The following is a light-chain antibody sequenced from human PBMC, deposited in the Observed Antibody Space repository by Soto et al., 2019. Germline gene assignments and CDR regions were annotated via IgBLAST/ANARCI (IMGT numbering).Light chain of an antibody. CDR3: MQTTHWPYT. V-gene: IGKV2-30*02. CDR2: RVS. Sequence: DAVMTQSPLSLPVTLGQPASISCRSSQSLVHYTGNTYVKWFQQRPGQSPRRLIYRVSDRDSGVPNRFSGSASGTDSTLETSRVEAEDVAVYYCMQTTHWPYTFDQGKKLDI. CDR1: QSLVHYTGNTY. J-gene: IGKJ2*01.